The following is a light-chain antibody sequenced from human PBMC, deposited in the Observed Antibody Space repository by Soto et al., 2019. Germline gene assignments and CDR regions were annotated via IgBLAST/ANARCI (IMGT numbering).Light chain of an antibody. CDR1: QSISNY. CDR3: QQSHSTPLT. J-gene: IGKJ4*01. CDR2: TAS. V-gene: IGKV1-39*01. Sequence: IQMTQSPSTLSASVGDRVTITCRASQSISNYLNWYQQKPGTAPKLLIYTASSLQSGVPSSFSGSGSGTDFTLTISSLQPEDFATYYCQQSHSTPLTFGGGTKVEI.